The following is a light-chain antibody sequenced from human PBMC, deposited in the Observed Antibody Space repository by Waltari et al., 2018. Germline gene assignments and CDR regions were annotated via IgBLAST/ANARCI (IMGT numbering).Light chain of an antibody. CDR3: QSYDTSLRVV. CDR2: GST. V-gene: IGLV1-40*01. CDR1: GSNIGAGSD. Sequence: QSVLTQPPSVSGAPGQRVPISCTGRGSNIGAGSDVHWYQHLPRAAPKLLIYGSTSRPLGVPDRFFGSTSGTSASLAITGLQAEDEADYYCQSYDTSLRVVFGGGTKLTVL. J-gene: IGLJ3*02.